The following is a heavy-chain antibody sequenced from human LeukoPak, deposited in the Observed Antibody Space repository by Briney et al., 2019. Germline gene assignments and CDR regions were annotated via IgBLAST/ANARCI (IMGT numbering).Heavy chain of an antibody. V-gene: IGHV3-53*01. D-gene: IGHD6-19*01. Sequence: GGSLRLSCAASEFSVSDKYMSWVRQAPGKGLEWVSVLYTGGNIYYADFVKGRFTISRDNSNNMVFLQMNSLTAEDTAPYYCAGGQMFTSGGFDNWGQGALVTVSS. J-gene: IGHJ4*02. CDR2: LYTGGNI. CDR3: AGGQMFTSGGFDN. CDR1: EFSVSDKY.